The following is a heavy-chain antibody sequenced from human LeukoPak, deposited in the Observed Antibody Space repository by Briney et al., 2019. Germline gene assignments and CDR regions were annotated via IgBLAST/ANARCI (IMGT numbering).Heavy chain of an antibody. D-gene: IGHD3-10*01. Sequence: PGRSLRLSFAASGFTFSSYAMHWVRQAPGKGLEWVAVISYDGSNKYYADSVKGRFTISRDNSKNTLYLQMNSLRAEDTAVYYCARELCFGGRGARTTDFDYWGQGTLVTVSS. J-gene: IGHJ4*02. CDR2: ISYDGSNK. CDR1: GFTFSSYA. V-gene: IGHV3-30*04. CDR3: ARELCFGGRGARTTDFDY.